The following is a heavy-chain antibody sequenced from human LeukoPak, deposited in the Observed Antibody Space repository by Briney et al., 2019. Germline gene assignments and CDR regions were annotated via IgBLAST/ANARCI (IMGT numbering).Heavy chain of an antibody. J-gene: IGHJ4*02. CDR2: INHREIN. D-gene: IGHD6-13*01. CDR3: ARTVGLKYSSSWYTRGLNFDY. CDR1: GGSFRGYY. Sequence: PSETLSLTCAVYGGSFRGYYWSGIRQPPGKGREWRGEINHREINHYAPYLKTRVTISVDPSKNQFSLKLSSVTAADTAVYYCARTVGLKYSSSWYTRGLNFDYWGQGTLVTVSS. V-gene: IGHV4-34*01.